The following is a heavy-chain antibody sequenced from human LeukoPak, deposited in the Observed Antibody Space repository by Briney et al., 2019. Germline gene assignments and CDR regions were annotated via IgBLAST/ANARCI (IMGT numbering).Heavy chain of an antibody. CDR3: AKVPYCGGDCYSPADY. Sequence: GGSLRLSXAASGFTFSSYGMHWVRQAPGKGLEWVAFIRYDGSNKYYADSVKGRFTISRGNSKNTLYLQMNSLRAEDTAVYYCAKVPYCGGDCYSPADYWGQGTLVTVSS. CDR2: IRYDGSNK. D-gene: IGHD2-21*01. J-gene: IGHJ4*02. V-gene: IGHV3-30*02. CDR1: GFTFSSYG.